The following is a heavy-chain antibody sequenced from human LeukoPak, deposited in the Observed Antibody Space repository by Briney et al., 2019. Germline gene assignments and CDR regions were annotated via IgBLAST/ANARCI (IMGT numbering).Heavy chain of an antibody. CDR2: IKQDGSEK. J-gene: IGHJ4*02. CDR3: ARDPYSSGLNFDY. CDR1: GFTFSSYW. Sequence: GGSLRLSCAASGFTFSSYWMSWVRQAPGKGLEWVANIKQDGSEKYYVDSVKGRFIISRDNAKNSLYLQMNSLRAEDTAVYYCARDPYSSGLNFDYWGQGTLVTVSS. D-gene: IGHD6-19*01. V-gene: IGHV3-7*01.